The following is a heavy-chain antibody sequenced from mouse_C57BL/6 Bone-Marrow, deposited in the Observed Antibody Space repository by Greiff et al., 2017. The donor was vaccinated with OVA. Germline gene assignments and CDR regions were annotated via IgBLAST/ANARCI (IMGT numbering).Heavy chain of an antibody. CDR2: IHPNSGST. CDR1: GYTFTSYW. V-gene: IGHV1-64*01. D-gene: IGHD1-1*01. CDR3: AREDYYGSSYPYYFDY. Sequence: QVQLQQPGAELVKPGASVKLSCKASGYTFTSYWMHWVKQRPGQGLEWIGMIHPNSGSTNYNEKFKSKATLTVDKSSSTAYMQLSSLTSEDSAVYYCAREDYYGSSYPYYFDYWGQGTTRTVSS. J-gene: IGHJ2*01.